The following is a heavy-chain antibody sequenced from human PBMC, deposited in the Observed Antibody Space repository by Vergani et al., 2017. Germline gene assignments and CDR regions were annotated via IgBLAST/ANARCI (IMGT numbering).Heavy chain of an antibody. CDR1: GFSLNTRGVS. J-gene: IGHJ6*03. D-gene: IGHD1-7*01. V-gene: IGHV2-5*04. CDR3: VYRKTECGTTGCFYPFYCYYYMYV. Sequence: QITLKESGPTLVKPTQTLTLTCTFSGFSLNTRGVSVAWIRQPPGKALDWLALIYWNYYQHYSPSLNNRVTITKDTSKNQVVLTMTNMDYVDTGTYYCVYRKTECGTTGCFYPFYCYYYMYVWGKGTTVTVSS. CDR2: IYWNYYQ.